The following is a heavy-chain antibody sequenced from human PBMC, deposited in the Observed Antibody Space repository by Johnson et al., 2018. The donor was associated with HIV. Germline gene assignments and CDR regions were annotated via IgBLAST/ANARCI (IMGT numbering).Heavy chain of an antibody. CDR1: ELILSDYY. J-gene: IGHJ3*02. V-gene: IGHV3-11*04. CDR3: ARGGGCGGDCYSGYDAFDI. CDR2: ISSSGGTI. D-gene: IGHD2-21*01. Sequence: QMQLVESGGDLVKPGGSLRLSCGASELILSDYYISWVRQAPEKGLEWISYISSSGGTIFYADSVKGRFTISRDIAKNTLYLQMNSLRTEDTAVYYCARGGGCGGDCYSGYDAFDIWGHGTLVTVSS.